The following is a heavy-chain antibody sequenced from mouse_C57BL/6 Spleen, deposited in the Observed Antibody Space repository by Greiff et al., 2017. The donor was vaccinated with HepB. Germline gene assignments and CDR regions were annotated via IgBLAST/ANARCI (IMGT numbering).Heavy chain of an antibody. Sequence: DVQLVESGGGLVQPKGSLKLSCAASGFTFNTYAMHWVRQAPGKGLEWVARIRSKSSNYATYYADSVKDRFTISRDDSQSMLYLQMNNLKTEDTAMYYCVRDRSWEAHYYAMDDWGQGTTVTVSS. D-gene: IGHD4-1*01. CDR2: IRSKSSNYAT. V-gene: IGHV10-3*01. J-gene: IGHJ4*01. CDR1: GFTFNTYA. CDR3: VRDRSWEAHYYAMDD.